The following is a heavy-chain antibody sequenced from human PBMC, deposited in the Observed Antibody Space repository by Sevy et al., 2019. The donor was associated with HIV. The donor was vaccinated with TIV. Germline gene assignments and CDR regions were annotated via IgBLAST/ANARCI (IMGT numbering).Heavy chain of an antibody. D-gene: IGHD6-19*01. CDR2: IWYDGSNK. CDR1: GFTFSTYG. CDR3: AGGNIAGAGIGYYFDH. J-gene: IGHJ4*02. V-gene: IGHV3-33*01. Sequence: GGSLRLSCVASGFTFSTYGMHWVRQAPGKGLEWVAAIWYDGSNKEYVDSVKGRFTISRDNSKDTLYLQMNSLRAEETAGYYCAGGNIAGAGIGYYFDHWGQGTLVTVSS.